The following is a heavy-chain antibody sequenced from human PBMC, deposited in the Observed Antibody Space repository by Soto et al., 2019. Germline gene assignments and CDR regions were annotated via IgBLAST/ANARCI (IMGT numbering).Heavy chain of an antibody. D-gene: IGHD5-18*01. CDR2: ISAYNGNT. V-gene: IGHV1-18*01. J-gene: IGHJ6*02. Sequence: VASVKVSCKASGYTFTSYGISWVRQAPGQGLEWMGWISAYNGNTNYAQKLQGRVTMTTDTSTSTAYMELRSLRSDDTAVYYCARDRDTAMDFYYYYGMDVWGQGTTVTVSS. CDR3: ARDRDTAMDFYYYYGMDV. CDR1: GYTFTSYG.